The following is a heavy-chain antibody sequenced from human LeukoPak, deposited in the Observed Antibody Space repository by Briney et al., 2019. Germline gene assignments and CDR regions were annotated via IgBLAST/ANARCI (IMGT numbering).Heavy chain of an antibody. V-gene: IGHV4-30-2*01. D-gene: IGHD6-13*01. J-gene: IGHJ5*01. Sequence: PSQTLSLTCAVSGGSVSSGNYSWSWIRQPPGKGLEWIGDLYHSGGTYYNPSLKSRVSILVDRSKNHFSLKLNSVTAADTAVYYCARAPRSSSWYIPSWFESWGQGSLVTVSS. CDR1: GGSVSSGNYS. CDR3: ARAPRSSSWYIPSWFES. CDR2: LYHSGGT.